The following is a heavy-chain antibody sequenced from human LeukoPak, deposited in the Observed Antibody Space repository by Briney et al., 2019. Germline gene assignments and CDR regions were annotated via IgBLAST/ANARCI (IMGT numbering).Heavy chain of an antibody. CDR1: GGSISSSSYY. CDR3: ARVPDYYDSSGYLNWFDP. J-gene: IGHJ5*02. Sequence: SETLSLTCTVSGGSISSSSYYWGWIRQPPGKGLEWIGSIYYSGSTYYNPSLKSRVTISVDTSKNQFSLKLSSVTAADTAVYYCARVPDYYDSSGYLNWFDPWGQGTLVTVSS. V-gene: IGHV4-39*07. D-gene: IGHD3-22*01. CDR2: IYYSGST.